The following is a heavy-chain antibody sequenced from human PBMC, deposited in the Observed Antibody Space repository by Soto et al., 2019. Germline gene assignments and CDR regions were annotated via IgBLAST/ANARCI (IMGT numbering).Heavy chain of an antibody. CDR3: ARNMVRGVHALYFDY. J-gene: IGHJ4*02. CDR2: IYYSGGT. CDR1: GGSISSGGYY. V-gene: IGHV4-31*03. D-gene: IGHD3-10*01. Sequence: QVQLQESGPGLVKPSQTLSLTCTVSGGSISSGGYYWSWIRQHPGKGLEWIGYIYYSGGTYYNPSLKSRVTISVDTSKNQFSLKLSSVTAADTAVYYCARNMVRGVHALYFDYWGQGTLVTVSS.